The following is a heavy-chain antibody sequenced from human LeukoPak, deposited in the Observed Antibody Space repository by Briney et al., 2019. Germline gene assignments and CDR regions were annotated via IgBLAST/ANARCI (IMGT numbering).Heavy chain of an antibody. CDR1: GFTFSSYS. CDR2: ISSSSSTI. D-gene: IGHD3-10*01. Sequence: GGSLRLSCAASGFTFSSYSMNWVRQAPGKGLEWVSYISSSSSTIYYADSVKGRFTISRDNAKNSLYLQMNSLRAEDTAVYYCARESITMVRGVMGTFDPWGQGTLVTVSS. J-gene: IGHJ5*02. CDR3: ARESITMVRGVMGTFDP. V-gene: IGHV3-48*04.